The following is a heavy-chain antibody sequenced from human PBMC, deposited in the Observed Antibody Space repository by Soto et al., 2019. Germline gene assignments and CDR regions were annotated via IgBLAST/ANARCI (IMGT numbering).Heavy chain of an antibody. V-gene: IGHV1-69*13. CDR2: IIPIFGTA. Sequence: GASVKVSCKASGGTFSDFTINWVRQAPGQRLEWMGGIIPIFGTANYAEKFQGRVTITADESTSTSFMEVSSLRSEDTAVYYRARNGTQTGYSYGMDVWGQGTMVTVSS. D-gene: IGHD1-1*01. CDR3: ARNGTQTGYSYGMDV. CDR1: GGTFSDFT. J-gene: IGHJ6*02.